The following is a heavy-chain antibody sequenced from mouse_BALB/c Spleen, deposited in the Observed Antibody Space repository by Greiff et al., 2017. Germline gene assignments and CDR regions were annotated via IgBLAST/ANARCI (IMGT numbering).Heavy chain of an antibody. V-gene: IGHV1-69*02. CDR2: IDPSDSYT. Sequence: QVQLQQSGAELVKPGASVKLSCKASGYTFTSYWMHWVKQRPGQGLEWIGEIDPSDSYTNYNQKFKGKATLTVDKSSSTAYMQLSSLTSEDSAVYYCARGNCDYWGQGTTLTVSS. CDR1: GYTFTSYW. CDR3: ARGNCDY. J-gene: IGHJ2*01.